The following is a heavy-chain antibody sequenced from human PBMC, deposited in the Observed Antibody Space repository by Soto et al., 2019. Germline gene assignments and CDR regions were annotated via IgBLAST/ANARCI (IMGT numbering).Heavy chain of an antibody. V-gene: IGHV3-23*01. J-gene: IGHJ4*02. Sequence: GGSLRLSCAASGFAFSTFAMTWVRQAPGKGLEWVAAISVSGNNAYYADSVKGRFTISRDNSQNSVFLQMSSLRADDTAVYYCARDQLRPGILYSLGVLLPEYGLWGQGTLVTVPQ. CDR2: ISVSGNNA. D-gene: IGHD3-22*01. CDR1: GFAFSTFA. CDR3: ARDQLRPGILYSLGVLLPEYGL.